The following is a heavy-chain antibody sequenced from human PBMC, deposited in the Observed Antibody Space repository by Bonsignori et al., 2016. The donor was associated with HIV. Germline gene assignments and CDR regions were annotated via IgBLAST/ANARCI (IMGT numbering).Heavy chain of an antibody. CDR2: INPSGGST. CDR3: ARDSADAFDI. Sequence: WVRQAPGQGLEWMGIINPSGGSTSYAQKFQGRVTMTRDTSTSTVYMELSSLRSEDTAVYYCARDSADAFDIWGQGTMVTVSS. J-gene: IGHJ3*02. V-gene: IGHV1-46*01.